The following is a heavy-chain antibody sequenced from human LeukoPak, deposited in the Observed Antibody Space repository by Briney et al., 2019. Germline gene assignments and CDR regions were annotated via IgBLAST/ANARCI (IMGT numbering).Heavy chain of an antibody. CDR1: GFTFSSYA. J-gene: IGHJ5*02. CDR3: AKVGYSYGYVPWFDP. V-gene: IGHV3-30*04. Sequence: PGGSLRLSCAASGFTFSSYAMHWVRQAPGKGLEWVAVISYDGSNKYYADSVKGRFTISRDNSKNTLYLQMNSLRAEDTAVYYCAKVGYSYGYVPWFDPWGQGTLVTVSS. CDR2: ISYDGSNK. D-gene: IGHD5-18*01.